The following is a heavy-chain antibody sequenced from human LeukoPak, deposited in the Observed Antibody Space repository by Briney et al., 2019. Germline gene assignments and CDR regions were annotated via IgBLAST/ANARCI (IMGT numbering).Heavy chain of an antibody. V-gene: IGHV4-59*08. CDR2: IYYSGST. D-gene: IGHD3-22*01. CDR3: AATDYYDSSGYY. CDR1: GGSISSYY. Sequence: SETLSLTCTVSGGSISSYYWSWIRQPPGKGLEWIGYIYYSGSTNYTPSLKSRVTISVDTSKNQFSLKLSSVTAADTAVYYCAATDYYDSSGYYWGQGTLVTVSS. J-gene: IGHJ4*02.